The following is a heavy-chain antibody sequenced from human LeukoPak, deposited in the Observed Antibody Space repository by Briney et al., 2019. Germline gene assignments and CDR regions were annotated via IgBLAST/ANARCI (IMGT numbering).Heavy chain of an antibody. D-gene: IGHD3-16*01. Sequence: PGGSLTLSCPASGFTFSSYAMSWVRQAPGKGLEGVSAISGGGASTYYADSVKGRFTLSSDSSRNTVYFQLNNLRVEDTGIYYCAKASWVSSTDAVRWGQGTLVTVSS. CDR1: GFTFSSYA. J-gene: IGHJ4*02. CDR2: ISGGGAST. CDR3: AKASWVSSTDAVR. V-gene: IGHV3-23*01.